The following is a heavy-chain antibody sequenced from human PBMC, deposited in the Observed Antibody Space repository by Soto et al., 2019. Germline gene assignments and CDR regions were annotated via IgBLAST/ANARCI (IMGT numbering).Heavy chain of an antibody. Sequence: QVQLLQSGTEVKKPGSSAKVSCRASGGNFNTYTISWVRQAPGQGLEWLGRIITILDIASYAQKFQGRVNITADKSTNTVYMELSSLRSEDTAVYFCARSLGLCTGSGCRDYWGQGTLVSVSP. CDR2: IITILDIA. CDR1: GGNFNTYT. D-gene: IGHD2-8*02. V-gene: IGHV1-69*02. J-gene: IGHJ4*02. CDR3: ARSLGLCTGSGCRDY.